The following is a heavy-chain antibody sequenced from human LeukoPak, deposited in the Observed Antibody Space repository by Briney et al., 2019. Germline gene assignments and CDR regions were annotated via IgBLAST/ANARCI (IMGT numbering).Heavy chain of an antibody. V-gene: IGHV4-34*01. CDR1: GRSFIDFS. J-gene: IGHJ4*02. CDR2: IDQSGAT. D-gene: IGHD3-9*01. Sequence: ADPLSLTCAVYGRSFIDFSWKWFRQPPGKGLEWIGDIDQSGATKYNLFLMRQVTISVDMSQDQLSLRLSSVTAADTAVYYCGIFCAGSMDWGRGTLVTVSS. CDR3: GIFCAGSMD.